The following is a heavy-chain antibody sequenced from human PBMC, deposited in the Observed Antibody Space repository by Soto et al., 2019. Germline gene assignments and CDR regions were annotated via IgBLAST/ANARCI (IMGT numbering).Heavy chain of an antibody. D-gene: IGHD6-13*01. CDR1: GFTFSSYW. Sequence: GGSLRLSCAASGFTFSSYWMSWVCQAPGKGLEWVANIKQDGSEKYYVDSVKGRFTISRDNAKNSLYLQMNSLGAEDTAVYYCARAEGSSWFDYWGQGTLVTVSS. CDR2: IKQDGSEK. V-gene: IGHV3-7*03. J-gene: IGHJ4*02. CDR3: ARAEGSSWFDY.